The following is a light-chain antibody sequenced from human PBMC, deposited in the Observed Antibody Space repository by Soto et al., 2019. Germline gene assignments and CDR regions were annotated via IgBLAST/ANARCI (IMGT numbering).Light chain of an antibody. V-gene: IGKV4-1*01. J-gene: IGKJ4*01. CDR2: WAS. CDR1: LSVLYSSNNKNY. CDR3: QQYYSTPLT. Sequence: DIVMTQSSDSLAVSLGERATINCTSSLSVLYSSNNKNYLAWYQQKPGQPPKXLIYWASTRESGVPDRLSGSGSGTDFTLTISSLQAEDVAVYYCQQYYSTPLTFGGGTKVDIK.